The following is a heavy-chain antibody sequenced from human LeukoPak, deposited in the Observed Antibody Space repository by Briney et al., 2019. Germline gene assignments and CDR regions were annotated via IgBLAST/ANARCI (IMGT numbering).Heavy chain of an antibody. CDR3: ARDRPTGGIDY. J-gene: IGHJ4*02. CDR1: GGSISITTYY. D-gene: IGHD7-27*01. CDR2: INYSGNS. V-gene: IGHV4-39*07. Sequence: SETLSLTCIVSGGSISITTYYWGWMRQPPGKGLEWIGSINYSGNSYYNPSLRSRVTISVDRSKNQFSPKLSSVTAADTAVYYCARDRPTGGIDYWGQGTLVTVSS.